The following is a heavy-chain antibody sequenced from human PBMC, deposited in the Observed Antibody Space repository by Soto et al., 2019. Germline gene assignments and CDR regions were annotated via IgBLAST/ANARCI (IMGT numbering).Heavy chain of an antibody. V-gene: IGHV4-30-4*02. J-gene: IGHJ4*02. CDR2: IYYSGNT. CDR1: GGSISSGDYY. D-gene: IGHD2-15*01. CDR3: ARVRSCSGDSSYPGHFDY. Sequence: KPSETLSLTCTVSGGSISSGDYYWSWIRQPPGKGLEWIAYIYYSGNTFYNPSLKSRVAISVDTSKNQFSLRLSSLTAADTAVYYCARVRSCSGDSSYPGHFDYWGQGTLVTVSS.